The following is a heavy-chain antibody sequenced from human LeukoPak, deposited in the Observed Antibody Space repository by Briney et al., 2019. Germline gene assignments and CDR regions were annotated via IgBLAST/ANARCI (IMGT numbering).Heavy chain of an antibody. CDR2: INPNSGGT. CDR3: ARDSGIYRDGFDI. D-gene: IGHD1-26*01. J-gene: IGHJ3*02. CDR1: GYTFTGYY. V-gene: IGHV1-2*02. Sequence: GASVKVSCKASGYTFTGYYMHWVRQAPGQGLEWMGWINPNSGGTNYAQKFQGRVTMTRDTSITTAYMELSRLRSDDAAVYYCARDSGIYRDGFDIWGQGTMVTVSS.